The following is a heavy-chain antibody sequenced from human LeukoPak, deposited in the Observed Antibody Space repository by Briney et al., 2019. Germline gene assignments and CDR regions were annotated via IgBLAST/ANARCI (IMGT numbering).Heavy chain of an antibody. CDR2: INHFGST. V-gene: IGHV4-38-2*02. CDR3: ARESPPYYDILTGYYYFDY. D-gene: IGHD3-9*01. J-gene: IGHJ4*02. CDR1: GYSISSGYY. Sequence: PSETLSLTCTVSGYSISSGYYWGWIRQPPGKGLEWIGEINHFGSTNYNPSLKSRVTLSIDTSKNQFSLKLNSVTAADTAVYYCARESPPYYDILTGYYYFDYWGQGTLVTVSS.